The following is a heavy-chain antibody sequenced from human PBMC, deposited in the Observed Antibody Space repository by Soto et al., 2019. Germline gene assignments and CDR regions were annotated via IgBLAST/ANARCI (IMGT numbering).Heavy chain of an antibody. V-gene: IGHV3-30-3*01. CDR2: ISYDGSNK. D-gene: IGHD6-13*01. Sequence: GGSLRLSCAASGFTFSSYAMHWVRQAPGKGLEWVAVISYDGSNKYYADSVKGRFTISRDNSKNTLYLQMNSLRAEDTAVYYCARVARKQQLVRGWFDPWGQGTLVTVPS. CDR3: ARVARKQQLVRGWFDP. J-gene: IGHJ5*02. CDR1: GFTFSSYA.